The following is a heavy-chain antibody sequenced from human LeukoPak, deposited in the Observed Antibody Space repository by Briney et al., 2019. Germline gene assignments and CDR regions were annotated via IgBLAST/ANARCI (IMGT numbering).Heavy chain of an antibody. CDR3: AKCSASYYNDAFDI. V-gene: IGHV3-23*01. CDR1: GFTFDNYA. D-gene: IGHD3-10*02. CDR2: IRGGGAVA. J-gene: IGHJ3*02. Sequence: GGSLRLSCAASGFTFDNYAMNWVRQAPGKGLEWLSYIRGGGAVARYSDSVKGRFTISRDNSKNTLYLQMKTLRAEDTVIYYCAKCSASYYNDAFDIWGRGTMVTVSS.